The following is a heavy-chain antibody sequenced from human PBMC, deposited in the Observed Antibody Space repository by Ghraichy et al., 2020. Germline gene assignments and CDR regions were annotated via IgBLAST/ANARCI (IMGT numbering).Heavy chain of an antibody. J-gene: IGHJ6*02. V-gene: IGHV3-23*01. CDR2: LSNSGGDT. CDR1: GFTFSSYA. CDR3: AKYPSHGMDG. Sequence: LTCAASGFTFSSYAMSWVRQAPGKGLEWVSTLSNSGGDTYYADSVKGRFTISRDNSKNTLYLQMNSLRAEDTAVHFCAKYPSHGMDGWGQGTTVTVSS. D-gene: IGHD6-6*01.